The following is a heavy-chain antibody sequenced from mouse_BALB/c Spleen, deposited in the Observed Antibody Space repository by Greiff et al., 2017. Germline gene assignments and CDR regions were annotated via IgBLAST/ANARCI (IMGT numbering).Heavy chain of an antibody. Sequence: EVMLVESGGGLVQPGGSLRLSCATSGFTFTDYYMSWVRQPPGKALEWLGFIRNKANGYTTEYSASVKGRFTISRANSQSILYLQMNTLRAEDSATYYCARAPYGSSWYWYFDVWGAGTTVTVSS. CDR1: GFTFTDYY. D-gene: IGHD1-1*01. J-gene: IGHJ1*01. CDR3: ARAPYGSSWYWYFDV. CDR2: IRNKANGYTT. V-gene: IGHV7-3*02.